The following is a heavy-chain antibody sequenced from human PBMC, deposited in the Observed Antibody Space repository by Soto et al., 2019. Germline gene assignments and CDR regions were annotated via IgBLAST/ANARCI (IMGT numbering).Heavy chain of an antibody. V-gene: IGHV3-23*01. CDR3: AKDQRPTGTTTFDY. Sequence: EVQLLESGGGLVQPGGSLRLSCAASGFTFSSYAMSWVRQAPGKGLEWVSAISGSGGSTYYADSAKGRFTISRDNSNNTLYLQMNSLRAEDTAVYYCAKDQRPTGTTTFDYWGQGTLVTVSS. CDR2: ISGSGGST. J-gene: IGHJ4*02. CDR1: GFTFSSYA. D-gene: IGHD1-7*01.